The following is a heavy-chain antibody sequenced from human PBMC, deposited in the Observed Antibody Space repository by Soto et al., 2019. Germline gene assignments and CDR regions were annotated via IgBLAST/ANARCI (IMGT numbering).Heavy chain of an antibody. D-gene: IGHD3-16*01. CDR2: ISHDGSNK. CDR3: ARSRGGGYQPFDY. CDR1: GFTFSGYA. Sequence: QVQLVESGGGVVQPGRSLRLSCTASGFTFSGYAMHWARQAPGKGLEWVAIISHDGSNKFYADSVKGRFTISGDSPKNTGYLQKNSLGGEETALFYCARSRGGGYQPFDYWGQGTLVTVSS. V-gene: IGHV3-30-3*01. J-gene: IGHJ4*02.